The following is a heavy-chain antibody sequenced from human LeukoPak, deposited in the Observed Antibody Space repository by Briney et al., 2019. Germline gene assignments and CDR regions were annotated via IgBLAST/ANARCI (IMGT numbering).Heavy chain of an antibody. CDR2: IYYSGGT. V-gene: IGHV4-59*01. D-gene: IGHD2-15*01. CDR1: GGSISTYY. CDR3: ARSPTGGSPIFDY. Sequence: SETLSLTCTVSGGSISTYYWSWIRQPPGKGLEWIGYIYYSGGTNYNPSLKSRLTISVDTSKNQFSLRLSSVTAADTAVYYCARSPTGGSPIFDYWGQGTLVTVSS. J-gene: IGHJ4*02.